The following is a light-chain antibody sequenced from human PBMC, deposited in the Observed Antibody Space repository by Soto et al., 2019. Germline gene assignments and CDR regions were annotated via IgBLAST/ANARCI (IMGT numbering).Light chain of an antibody. Sequence: QSVLNQSPSASGTPGQRVTISCSGTRSNIGSNNVHWYQQVPGTAPRLLISSNNQRPSGVPDRFSGSKSGTSASLAISGLQSEDEADYYCAAWDDSLNGQVFGGGTKVTVL. CDR2: SNN. CDR3: AAWDDSLNGQV. J-gene: IGLJ3*02. CDR1: RSNIGSNN. V-gene: IGLV1-44*01.